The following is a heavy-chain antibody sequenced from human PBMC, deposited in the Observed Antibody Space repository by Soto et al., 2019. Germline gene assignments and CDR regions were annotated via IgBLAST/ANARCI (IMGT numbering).Heavy chain of an antibody. CDR2: ILPMLDIT. CDR3: TLGSWSAETFDI. V-gene: IGHV1-69*02. CDR1: GGTFSTYT. J-gene: IGHJ3*02. Sequence: QVQLVQSGAEVKKPGSSVKVSCKASGGTFSTYTIIWVRQAPGRGLEWMGRILPMLDITNSAQRFQGRVTITADKPTSTAYLELSSLRSEDTAVYYCTLGSWSAETFDIWGRGTMVTVSS. D-gene: IGHD6-13*01.